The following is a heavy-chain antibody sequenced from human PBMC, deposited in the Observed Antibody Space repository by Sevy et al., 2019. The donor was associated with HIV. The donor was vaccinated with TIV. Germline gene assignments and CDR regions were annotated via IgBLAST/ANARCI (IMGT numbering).Heavy chain of an antibody. J-gene: IGHJ6*02. D-gene: IGHD3-10*01. Sequence: GGSLRLSCAASGFTFSRYSMNWVRQAPGKGLEWISYISSSSSTIYYADSVKGRFTISRDNAKNSLYLIMNSLRAEDTAVYYCARETWRYYGSGSYYYYGMDVWGQGTTVTVSS. CDR3: ARETWRYYGSGSYYYYGMDV. CDR2: ISSSSSTI. V-gene: IGHV3-48*01. CDR1: GFTFSRYS.